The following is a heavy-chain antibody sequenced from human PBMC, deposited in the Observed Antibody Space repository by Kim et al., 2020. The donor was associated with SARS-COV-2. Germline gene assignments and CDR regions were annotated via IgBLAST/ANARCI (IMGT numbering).Heavy chain of an antibody. D-gene: IGHD6-25*01. V-gene: IGHV4-31*03. CDR2: IYYSGST. J-gene: IGHJ5*02. CDR3: ARGRLRGWFDP. CDR1: GGSISSGGYY. Sequence: TLSLTCTVSGGSISSGGYYWSWIRQHPGKGLEWIGYIYYSGSTYYNPSLKSRVTISVDTSKNQFSLKLSSVTAADTAVYYCARGRLRGWFDPWGQGTLVTVSS.